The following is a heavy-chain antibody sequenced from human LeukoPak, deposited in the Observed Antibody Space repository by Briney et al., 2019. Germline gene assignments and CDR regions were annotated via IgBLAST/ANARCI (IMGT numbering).Heavy chain of an antibody. CDR2: IRYDGSNK. Sequence: SGGSLRLSWAASGFTFSSYGMHWVRQAPGKGLEWVAFIRYDGSNKYYADSVKGRFTISRDNSKNTLYLQMNSLRAEDTAVYYCAKSPRVSPYYFDYWGQGTLVTVSS. V-gene: IGHV3-30*02. CDR1: GFTFSSYG. J-gene: IGHJ4*02. CDR3: AKSPRVSPYYFDY. D-gene: IGHD3-16*01.